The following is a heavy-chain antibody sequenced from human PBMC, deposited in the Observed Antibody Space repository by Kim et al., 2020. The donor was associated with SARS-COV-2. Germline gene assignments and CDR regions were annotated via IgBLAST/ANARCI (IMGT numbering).Heavy chain of an antibody. D-gene: IGHD7-27*01. CDR2: INTNTGKP. CDR1: GYSFTNYA. Sequence: ASVKVSCKASGYSFTNYAINWVRQAPGQGLEWLGWINTNTGKPSYAQGFTGRFVFSLGTSVSTAYLQISNLKSEDTAVYYCVRERLGIQDYWGQGTLVTVSS. CDR3: VRERLGIQDY. J-gene: IGHJ4*02. V-gene: IGHV7-4-1*02.